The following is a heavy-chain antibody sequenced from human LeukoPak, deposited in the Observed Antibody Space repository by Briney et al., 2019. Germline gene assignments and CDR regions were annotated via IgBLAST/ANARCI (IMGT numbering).Heavy chain of an antibody. CDR2: IYYSGST. Sequence: PSETLSLTCTVSGGSISSGGYYWSWIRQHPGKGLEWIGYIYYSGSTYYNPSLKSRVTISVDTSKNQFSLKLGSVTAADTAVYYCARGSEYYDSSGYSRYYYYYGMDVWGQGITVTVSS. CDR1: GGSISSGGYY. J-gene: IGHJ6*02. V-gene: IGHV4-31*03. CDR3: ARGSEYYDSSGYSRYYYYYGMDV. D-gene: IGHD3-22*01.